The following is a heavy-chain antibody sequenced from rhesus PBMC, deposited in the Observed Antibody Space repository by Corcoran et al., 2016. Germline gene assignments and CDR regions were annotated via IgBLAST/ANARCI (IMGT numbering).Heavy chain of an antibody. D-gene: IGHD6-31*01. CDR1: GGSISSSY. J-gene: IGHJ5-2*02. Sequence: QLQLQESGPGLVKPSETLSLTCAVSGGSISSSYWSWTRQAPGKGLEWIGYIYGSGSSTNYNPSLKSRVTLSVDTSKNQLSLKLSSVTAADTAVYYCARRDSSGWYSLDVWGRGVLVTVSS. CDR2: IYGSGSST. V-gene: IGHV4-169*01. CDR3: ARRDSSGWYSLDV.